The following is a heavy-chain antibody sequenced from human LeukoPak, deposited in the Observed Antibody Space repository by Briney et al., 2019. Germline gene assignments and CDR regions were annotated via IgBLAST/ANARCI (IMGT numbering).Heavy chain of an antibody. D-gene: IGHD3-22*01. J-gene: IGHJ4*02. CDR3: AREYDYDSSFDY. CDR2: INPNSGGT. V-gene: IGHV1-2*02. CDR1: GYTFTGYY. Sequence: ASVKVSCKASGYTFTGYYMHWVRQAPGQGLEWMGWINPNSGGTNYAQKFQGRVTMTRDTSISTAYMELSRLISDDTAVYYCAREYDYDSSFDYWGQGTLVTVSS.